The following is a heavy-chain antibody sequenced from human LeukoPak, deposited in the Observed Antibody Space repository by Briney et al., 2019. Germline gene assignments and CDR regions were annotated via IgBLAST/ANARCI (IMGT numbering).Heavy chain of an antibody. D-gene: IGHD4-17*01. V-gene: IGHV3-74*01. CDR2: INSGGSGT. Sequence: GRSLRLSRAASGFTFSSYWMHWVRQAPGKGLVWVSRINSGGSGTSYADSVKGRFTISRDNAKNTLYLQMNSLRAEDTAVYYCARDTDTVTTILDYWGQGTLVTVSS. CDR3: ARDTDTVTTILDY. J-gene: IGHJ4*02. CDR1: GFTFSSYW.